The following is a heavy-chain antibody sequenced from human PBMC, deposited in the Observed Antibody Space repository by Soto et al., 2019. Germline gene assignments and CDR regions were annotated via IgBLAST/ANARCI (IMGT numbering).Heavy chain of an antibody. D-gene: IGHD2-2*01. CDR3: ARLYCSSSTCDSWFDP. CDR2: IDPRDSYT. V-gene: IGHV5-10-1*01. CDR1: GYTFTTFW. Sequence: PGESLKISCTGFGYTFTTFWISWVRQMPGRGLEWMGRIDPRDSYTKYSPSFEGHVTISADKSTRTAYLQWGSLKASDTAMYYCARLYCSSSTCDSWFDPWGQGXLVTVYS. J-gene: IGHJ5*02.